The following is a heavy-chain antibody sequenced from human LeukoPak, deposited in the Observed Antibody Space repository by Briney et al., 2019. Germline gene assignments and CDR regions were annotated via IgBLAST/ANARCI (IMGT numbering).Heavy chain of an antibody. V-gene: IGHV4-61*02. J-gene: IGHJ5*02. CDR2: IYASGST. Sequence: PSQTLSLTCTVSGCSISSGSYYWRWIRHPAGRGREWIGRIYASGSTKYNPSLKSRATISVDTSKNQFSLRLIVFTAAATHLYYCAREYYSDRFDPRGQGILVSVSS. CDR3: AREYYSDRFDP. CDR1: GCSISSGSYY. D-gene: IGHD2/OR15-2a*01.